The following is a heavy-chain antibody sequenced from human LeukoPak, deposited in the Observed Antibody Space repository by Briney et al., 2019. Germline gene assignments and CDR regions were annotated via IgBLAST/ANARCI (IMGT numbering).Heavy chain of an antibody. V-gene: IGHV1-18*01. CDR1: GYTFSNYA. Sequence: ASVKVSCKASGYTFSNYAINWVRQAPGQGLEWMGWISTYNGNTNYAQKLQDRVTMTTDTSTSTAYMELRSLRSDDTAMYYCAREGIRIAAAGTIDYWGQGTLVTVSS. D-gene: IGHD6-13*01. CDR2: ISTYNGNT. CDR3: AREGIRIAAAGTIDY. J-gene: IGHJ4*02.